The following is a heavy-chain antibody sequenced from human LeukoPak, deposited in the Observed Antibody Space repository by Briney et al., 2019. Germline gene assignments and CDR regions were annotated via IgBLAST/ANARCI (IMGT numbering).Heavy chain of an antibody. CDR1: GFTFSSYS. J-gene: IGHJ4*02. CDR3: ARPGG. V-gene: IGHV3-21*01. D-gene: IGHD3-10*01. CDR2: ISSSSSYI. Sequence: GGSLRLSCAASGFTFSSYSMNWVRQAPGKGLEWVSSISSSSSYIYHADSVKGRFTISRDNAKNSLYLQMNSLRAEDTAVYYCARPGGWGQGTLVTVSS.